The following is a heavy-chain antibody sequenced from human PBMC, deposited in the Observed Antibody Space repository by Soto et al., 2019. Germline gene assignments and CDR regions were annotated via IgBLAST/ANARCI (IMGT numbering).Heavy chain of an antibody. J-gene: IGHJ4*02. CDR3: AKASGRVTKRFDS. V-gene: IGHV3-11*06. Sequence: LRLSCAASGFTFSDYYMTWIRQAPGKGLEWVSYISSSVSYTNYADSVKGRFTISRDNAKNSVYLQMNSLGAADTAVYYCAKASGRVTKRFDSWGQGTLVTVSS. CDR1: GFTFSDYY. CDR2: ISSSVSYT. D-gene: IGHD4-17*01.